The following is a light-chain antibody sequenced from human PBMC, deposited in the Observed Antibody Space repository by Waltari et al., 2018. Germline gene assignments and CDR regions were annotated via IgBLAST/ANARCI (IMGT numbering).Light chain of an antibody. Sequence: QSALTQTAPVSGSPGQAITIPCSGTTSDIGKYNLVSWYQQHPGKAPTLIIYDVNKRPSGVSNRFSGSKSGNTAFLTISGLQSADEADYYCCSYAGSAISMFGGGTKVTVL. CDR1: TSDIGKYNL. CDR3: CSYAGSAISM. CDR2: DVN. V-gene: IGLV2-23*02. J-gene: IGLJ3*02.